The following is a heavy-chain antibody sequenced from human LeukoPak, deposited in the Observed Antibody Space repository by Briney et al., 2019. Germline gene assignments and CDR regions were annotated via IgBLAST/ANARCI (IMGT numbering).Heavy chain of an antibody. CDR3: ARESPSTFYFDY. Sequence: SVKVSCKASGGTFSSYAISWVRQAPGQGLEWMGGIIPIFGTANYAQKFQGRVTITAGESTSTAYMELSSLRSEDTAVYYCARESPSTFYFDYWGQGTLVTVSS. J-gene: IGHJ4*02. CDR2: IIPIFGTA. V-gene: IGHV1-69*13. D-gene: IGHD1-1*01. CDR1: GGTFSSYA.